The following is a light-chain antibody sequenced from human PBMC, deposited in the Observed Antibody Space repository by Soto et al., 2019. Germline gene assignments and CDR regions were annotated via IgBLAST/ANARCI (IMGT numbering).Light chain of an antibody. V-gene: IGLV1-47*01. CDR1: SSNIGAGYD. J-gene: IGLJ7*01. CDR2: TNN. Sequence: QSVLTQPPSVSGAPGQRVTISCTESSSNIGAGYDVHWYQQLPGTAPKLLIYTNNQRPSGVPDRFSGSKSGTSASLAISGLRSEDEADYYCAAWDDSLSGAVFGGGTQLTVL. CDR3: AAWDDSLSGAV.